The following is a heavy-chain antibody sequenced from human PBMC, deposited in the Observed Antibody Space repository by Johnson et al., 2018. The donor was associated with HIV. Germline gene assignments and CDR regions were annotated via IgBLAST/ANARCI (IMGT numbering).Heavy chain of an antibody. J-gene: IGHJ3*02. CDR1: GFTFSDYY. D-gene: IGHD3-22*01. CDR3: ARDVNYYDRSGSYGLHGAFDI. V-gene: IGHV3-11*04. CDR2: ISSSGSTI. Sequence: QVQLVESGGGLVKPGGSLILSCAASGFTFSDYYMSWIRQAPGKGLEWVSYISSSGSTIYYADSVKGRFTISRDNAKNSLYLQMNSLRAEDTAVYYCARDVNYYDRSGSYGLHGAFDIWGQGTMVTVSS.